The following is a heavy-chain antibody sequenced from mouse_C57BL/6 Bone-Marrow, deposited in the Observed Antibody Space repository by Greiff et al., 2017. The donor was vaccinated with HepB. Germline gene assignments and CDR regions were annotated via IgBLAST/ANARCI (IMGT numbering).Heavy chain of an antibody. Sequence: EVKLVESGGGLVKPGGSLKLSCAASGFTFSSYAMSWVRQTPEKRLEWVATISDGGSYTYYPDNVKGRFTISRDNAKNNLYLQMSHLKSEDTAMYYCARVCYYGSSFDYWGQGTTLTVSS. CDR2: ISDGGSYT. D-gene: IGHD1-1*01. CDR3: ARVCYYGSSFDY. V-gene: IGHV5-4*03. J-gene: IGHJ2*01. CDR1: GFTFSSYA.